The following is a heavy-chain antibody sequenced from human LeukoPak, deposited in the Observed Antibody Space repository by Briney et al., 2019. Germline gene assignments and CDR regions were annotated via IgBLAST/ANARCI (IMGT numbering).Heavy chain of an antibody. Sequence: SETLSLTCTVSGGSISNYYWSWIRQPPGKGLEWIGFIHSNGGANYNASLNSRATISRDTSRSQVSLKLTSVTAADTAVYYCVRGGYYFDFWGQGTLVTVAS. CDR3: VRGGYYFDF. D-gene: IGHD3-16*01. V-gene: IGHV4-59*01. CDR1: GGSISNYY. J-gene: IGHJ4*02. CDR2: IHSNGGA.